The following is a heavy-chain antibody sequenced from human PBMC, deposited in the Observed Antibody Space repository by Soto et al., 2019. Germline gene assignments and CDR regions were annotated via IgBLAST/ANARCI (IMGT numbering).Heavy chain of an antibody. J-gene: IGHJ3*01. Sequence: QVQLQESGPRLVKPSETLSLTCSVSDSSMSPYYWTWFRQAPGKGLEWIGHLLYRGTATYNPALKGRVTISVDTSKKQVSLKLSSVIAADTAVYYCAREKDLILGGYAFGYWGPGTLVTVSS. CDR3: AREKDLILGGYAFGY. V-gene: IGHV4-59*01. CDR2: LLYRGTA. D-gene: IGHD1-26*01. CDR1: DSSMSPYY.